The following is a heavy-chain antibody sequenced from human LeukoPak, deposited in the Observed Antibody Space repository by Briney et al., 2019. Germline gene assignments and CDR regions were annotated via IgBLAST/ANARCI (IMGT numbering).Heavy chain of an antibody. CDR3: AKGGIHRGYYYYYMDV. CDR2: INWSSDRI. D-gene: IGHD6-13*01. V-gene: IGHV3-9*01. CDR1: GFTFDDYA. Sequence: GGSLRPSCAASGFTFDDYAMHWVRQAPGKGLEWVSGINWSSDRIGYADSVKGRFTISRDNAKKSLYLQMNSLRAEDTALYYCAKGGIHRGYYYYYMDVWGKGTTVTISS. J-gene: IGHJ6*03.